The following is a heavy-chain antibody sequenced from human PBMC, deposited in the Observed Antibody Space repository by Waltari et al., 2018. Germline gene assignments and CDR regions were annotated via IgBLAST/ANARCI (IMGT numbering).Heavy chain of an antibody. CDR3: ARDWNWGFDY. J-gene: IGHJ4*02. V-gene: IGHV3-7*01. D-gene: IGHD7-27*01. CDR2: MKEDGTQK. CDR1: GVRSGNNW. Sequence: EVQLVESGGGLVQPGGSLGLSCAPSGVRSGNNWMSWVRQAPGKGLEWVANMKEDGTQKYYVDSVRGRFTISRDNTKNTLYLQMNSLRVEDTAVYYCARDWNWGFDYWGQGTLVTVSS.